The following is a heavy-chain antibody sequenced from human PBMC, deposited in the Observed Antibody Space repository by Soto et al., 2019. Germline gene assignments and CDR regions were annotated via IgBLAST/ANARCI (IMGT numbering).Heavy chain of an antibody. CDR1: GGSISSGGYY. Sequence: PSETLSLTCTVSGGSISSGGYYWSWIRQHPGKVLEWIVYIDCSGSTYYNPSLKSRVAISVDTSKNQFSLKLRSVTAADTAVYYCASVYSSSWYLFWGQGNLVTVS. J-gene: IGHJ4*02. CDR2: IDCSGST. D-gene: IGHD6-13*01. CDR3: ASVYSSSWYLF. V-gene: IGHV4-31*03.